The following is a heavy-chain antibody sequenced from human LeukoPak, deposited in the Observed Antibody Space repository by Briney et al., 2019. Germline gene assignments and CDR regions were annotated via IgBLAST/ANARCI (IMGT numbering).Heavy chain of an antibody. D-gene: IGHD3-9*01. Sequence: GGSLRLSCAASGFNFGTYSMHWARQAPGKGLEWVAVIWYDGSNEDYVDSVKGRFTISRDNSKNTLYLQMNSLRAEDTAVYYCARDRETYYDILTGLNYWGQGTLVTVSS. CDR1: GFNFGTYS. J-gene: IGHJ4*02. V-gene: IGHV3-33*01. CDR3: ARDRETYYDILTGLNY. CDR2: IWYDGSNE.